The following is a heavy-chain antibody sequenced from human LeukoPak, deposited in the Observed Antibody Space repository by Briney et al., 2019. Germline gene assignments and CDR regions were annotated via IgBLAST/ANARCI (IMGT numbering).Heavy chain of an antibody. CDR3: ARALIAAAGTNWFDP. J-gene: IGHJ5*02. CDR2: IYYSGST. Sequence: SETLSLTCTASGGSISSYYWSWIRQPPGKGLEWIGYIYYSGSTYYNPSLKSRVTISVDTSKNQFSLKLSSVTAADTAVYYCARALIAAAGTNWFDPWGQGTLVTVSS. V-gene: IGHV4-59*12. CDR1: GGSISSYY. D-gene: IGHD6-13*01.